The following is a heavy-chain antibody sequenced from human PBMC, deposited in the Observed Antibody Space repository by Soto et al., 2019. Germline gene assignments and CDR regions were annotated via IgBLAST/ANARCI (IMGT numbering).Heavy chain of an antibody. Sequence: QVQLVESGGGLVKPGGSLRLSCAASGFTFSDYYMSWIRQAPGKGLEWVSYISSSGSTIYYADSVKGRFTISRDNAKNSLYLQMNSLRAEDTAVYYCARDPSRSSSSRSWGLGNVWFDPWGQGTLVTVSS. CDR1: GFTFSDYY. CDR2: ISSSGSTI. J-gene: IGHJ5*02. CDR3: ARDPSRSSSSRSWGLGNVWFDP. D-gene: IGHD6-6*01. V-gene: IGHV3-11*01.